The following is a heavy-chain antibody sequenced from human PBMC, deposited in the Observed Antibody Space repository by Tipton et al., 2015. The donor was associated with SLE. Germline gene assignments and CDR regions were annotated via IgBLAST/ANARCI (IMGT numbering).Heavy chain of an antibody. V-gene: IGHV4-34*01. CDR1: GGSFSGYY. J-gene: IGHJ5*02. CDR2: INHSGST. CDR3: ARERNYYDSSGYPGWFDP. D-gene: IGHD3-22*01. Sequence: TLSLTCAVYGGSFSGYYWSWIRQPPGKGLEWIGEINHSGSTNYNPSLKSRVTISVDTSTNQFSLKLSSVTAADTAVYYCARERNYYDSSGYPGWFDPWGQGTLVTVSS.